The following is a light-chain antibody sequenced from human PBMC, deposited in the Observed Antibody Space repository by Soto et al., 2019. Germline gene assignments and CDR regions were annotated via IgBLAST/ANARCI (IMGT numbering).Light chain of an antibody. J-gene: IGLJ1*01. CDR2: YND. CDR3: ASWDDSLNVYV. CDR1: NSNIGNNE. Sequence: QSVLTQPPSVSEAPSQRVTISCSGSNSNIGNNEVSWYQQLPGKAPKLLIFYNDLLPSGVSDRFSGSKSGTSASLAISGLQSEDEADYYCASWDDSLNVYVFGTGTKLTVL. V-gene: IGLV1-36*01.